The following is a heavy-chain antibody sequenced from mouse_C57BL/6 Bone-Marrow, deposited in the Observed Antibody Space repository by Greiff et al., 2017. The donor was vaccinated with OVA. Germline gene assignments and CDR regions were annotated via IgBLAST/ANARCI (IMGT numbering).Heavy chain of an antibody. CDR1: GYSFTGYY. CDR3: ARYGYDGVFDY. V-gene: IGHV1-42*01. CDR2: INPSTGGT. J-gene: IGHJ2*01. Sequence: VQLKQSGPELVKPGASVKISCKASGYSFTGYYMNWVKQSPEKSLEWIGEINPSTGGTTYNQKFKAKATLTVDKSSSTAYMQLKSLTSEDSAVYSCARYGYDGVFDYWGQGTTLTVSS. D-gene: IGHD2-2*01.